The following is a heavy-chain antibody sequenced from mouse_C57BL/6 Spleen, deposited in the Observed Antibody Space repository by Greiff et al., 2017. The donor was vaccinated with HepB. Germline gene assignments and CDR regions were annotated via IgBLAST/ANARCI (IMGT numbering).Heavy chain of an antibody. D-gene: IGHD1-1*01. CDR3: ANNVDYGSSYGYFDV. CDR2: INPSSGYT. CDR1: GYTFTSYW. J-gene: IGHJ1*03. Sequence: QVQLQQSGAELAKPGASVKLSCKASGYTFTSYWMHWVKQRPGQGLEWIGYINPSSGYTKYHQKFKDKATLTADKSSSTAYMQLSSRTYEDSAVYYCANNVDYGSSYGYFDVWGTGTTVTVSS. V-gene: IGHV1-7*01.